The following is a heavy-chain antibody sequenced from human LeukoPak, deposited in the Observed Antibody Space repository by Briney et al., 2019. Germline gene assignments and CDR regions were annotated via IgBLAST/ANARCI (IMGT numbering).Heavy chain of an antibody. CDR1: GFRLSSFS. Sequence: GGSLRLSCEGSGFRLSSFSMAWVRQAPGKGLEWVSSISSSSSDIYYAGSVKGRFTISRDNAKSSLYLQMYDLRVEDTAVYSCAKNLFGSEAFSWYFDLWGRGTLVTVSS. CDR3: AKNLFGSEAFSWYFDL. V-gene: IGHV3-21*04. CDR2: ISSSSSDI. D-gene: IGHD3-16*01. J-gene: IGHJ2*01.